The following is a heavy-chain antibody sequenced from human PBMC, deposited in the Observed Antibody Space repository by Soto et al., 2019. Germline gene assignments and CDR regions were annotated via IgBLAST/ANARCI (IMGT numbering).Heavy chain of an antibody. D-gene: IGHD3-22*01. Sequence: QITLKESGPTLVKPTQTLTLTCTFSGFSLSTSGVGVGWIRQPPGKALEWLALIYWDDDKRYSPSLKSRLTITKATSQNXXVXTXXNMDPVDTATYYCAHVLEYYYDSSGYYYASEYFQHWGQGTLVTVSS. V-gene: IGHV2-5*02. CDR1: GFSLSTSGVG. CDR3: AHVLEYYYDSSGYYYASEYFQH. CDR2: IYWDDDK. J-gene: IGHJ1*01.